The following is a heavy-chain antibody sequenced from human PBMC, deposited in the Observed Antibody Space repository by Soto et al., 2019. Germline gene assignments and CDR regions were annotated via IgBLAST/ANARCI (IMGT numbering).Heavy chain of an antibody. V-gene: IGHV1-69*02. D-gene: IGHD3-10*01. CDR1: GGTFSSYT. CDR3: ARGVVRGVTPPRYYYMDV. CDR2: IIPILGIA. J-gene: IGHJ6*03. Sequence: ASVKVSCKASGGTFSSYTISWVRQAPGQGLEWMGRIIPILGIANYAQKFQGRVTSTAAKSTSKAYMELSSLRSEDTAVYYCARGVVRGVTPPRYYYMDVWGKGTTVTVSS.